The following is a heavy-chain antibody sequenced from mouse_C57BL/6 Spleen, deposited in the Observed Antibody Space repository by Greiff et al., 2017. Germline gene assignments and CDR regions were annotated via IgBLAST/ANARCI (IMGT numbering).Heavy chain of an antibody. CDR1: GYTFTDYN. J-gene: IGHJ3*01. D-gene: IGHD2-1*01. V-gene: IGHV1-22*01. Sequence: VQLQQSGPELVKPGASVTMSCKASGYTFTDYNMHWVKQSHGKSLEWIGYINPNNGGTSYNQKFKGKATLTVNKSSSTAYMELRSLTSEDSAVYYCAGGYGNYVWFAYGGQGTLVTVSA. CDR2: INPNNGGT. CDR3: AGGYGNYVWFAY.